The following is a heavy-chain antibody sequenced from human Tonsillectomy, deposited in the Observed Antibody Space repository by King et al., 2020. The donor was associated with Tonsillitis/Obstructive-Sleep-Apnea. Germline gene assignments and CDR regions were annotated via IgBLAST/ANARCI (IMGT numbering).Heavy chain of an antibody. CDR3: AREGEYSSTNYFDY. J-gene: IGHJ4*02. CDR2: IYYDGST. V-gene: IGHV4-39*02. Sequence: LQLQESGPGLVKPSETLSLTCTVSGGSISSSTFYLGWIRQPPGKGLEWIGSIYYDGSTYYNPSLKSRVTISVDTSKNQFSLKLSSVTAADTAVYYCAREGEYSSTNYFDYWGQGTLVTVSS. CDR1: GGSISSSTFY. D-gene: IGHD6-6*01.